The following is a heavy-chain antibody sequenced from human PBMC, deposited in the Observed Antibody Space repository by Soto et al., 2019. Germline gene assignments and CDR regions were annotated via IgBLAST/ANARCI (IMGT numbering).Heavy chain of an antibody. V-gene: IGHV4-4*02. CDR2: IYHSGST. CDR3: ARGGEVTTSYYYYGMDV. Sequence: SETLSITYPVFGGPLSSSNWLGWVRQPPGEGLEWIGEIYHSGSTNYNPSLKSRVTISVDKSKNQFSLKLSSVTAADTAVYYCARGGEVTTSYYYYGMDVWGQGTTVTVSS. CDR1: GGPLSSSNW. J-gene: IGHJ6*02. D-gene: IGHD4-17*01.